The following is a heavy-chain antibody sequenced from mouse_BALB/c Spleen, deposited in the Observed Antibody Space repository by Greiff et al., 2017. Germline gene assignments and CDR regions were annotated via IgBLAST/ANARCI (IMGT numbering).Heavy chain of an antibody. V-gene: IGHV5-6-5*01. CDR1: GFTFSSYA. J-gene: IGHJ1*01. D-gene: IGHD2-2*01. CDR3: ARRGVTTHFWYFDY. CDR2: ISSGGST. Sequence: EVQGVESGGGLVKPGGSLKLSCAASGFTFSSYAMSWVRQTPEKRLEWVASISSGGSTYYPDSVKGRFTITRDNARNILYLQMNSLRSEDTAMYYCARRGVTTHFWYFDYWGAGTTVTVSS.